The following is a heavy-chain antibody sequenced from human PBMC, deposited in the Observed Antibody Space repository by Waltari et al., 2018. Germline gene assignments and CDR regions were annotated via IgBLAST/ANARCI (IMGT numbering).Heavy chain of an antibody. J-gene: IGHJ4*02. V-gene: IGHV3-7*01. CDR3: ARDPGYSSFDY. D-gene: IGHD6-19*01. CDR1: GFTFFNSW. CDR2: INQEGSTK. Sequence: EVQLMESGGGWVQPGESLRLSCAVSGFTFFNSWMSGVRRSQGKELKLVANINQEGSTKTYVDSVKGRFTISRDNAKNSLYLQMNSLRAEDTAFYYCARDPGYSSFDYWGQGTLVTVSS.